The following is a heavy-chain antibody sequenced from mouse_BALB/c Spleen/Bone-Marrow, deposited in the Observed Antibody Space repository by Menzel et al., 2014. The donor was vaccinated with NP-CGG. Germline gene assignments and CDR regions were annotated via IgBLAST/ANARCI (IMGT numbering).Heavy chain of an antibody. CDR3: ARDDYDDQYYFDY. J-gene: IGHJ2*01. CDR2: ISSGGST. CDR1: GFTFSSYA. V-gene: IGHV5-6-5*01. Sequence: EVQVVESGGGLVKPGGSLKLSCAASGFTFSSYAMSWVRQTPEKRLEWVASISSGGSTYYPDSVKGRFTISRDNARNILYLQMSSLRSDDTAMYYCARDDYDDQYYFDYWGQGTTLTVSS. D-gene: IGHD2-4*01.